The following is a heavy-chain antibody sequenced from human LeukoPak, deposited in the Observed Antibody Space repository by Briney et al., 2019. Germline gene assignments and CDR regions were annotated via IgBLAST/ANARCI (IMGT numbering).Heavy chain of an antibody. CDR2: IRYDGSNK. D-gene: IGHD1-1*01. J-gene: IGHJ4*02. Sequence: PGGSLRLSCAASGFTLSSYWMSWVRQAPGKGLEWVAFIRYDGSNKYYADSVKGRFTISRDNSKNTLYLQMNSLRAEDTAVYYCARLDDGGDYFDYWGQGTLVTVSS. V-gene: IGHV3-33*08. CDR3: ARLDDGGDYFDY. CDR1: GFTLSSYW.